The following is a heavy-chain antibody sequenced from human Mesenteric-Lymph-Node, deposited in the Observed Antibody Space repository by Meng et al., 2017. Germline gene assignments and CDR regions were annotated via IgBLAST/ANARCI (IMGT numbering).Heavy chain of an antibody. CDR1: GFTFNSYA. V-gene: IGHV3-23*01. CDR3: AAGGRLTVFDY. J-gene: IGHJ4*02. D-gene: IGHD3-16*01. CDR2: ISNTGGAT. Sequence: GESLKISCAASGFTFNSYAMNWVRRAPGKGLEWVSFISNTGGATRDADSVKGRFTISRDNSRNTLYLQMNSLRAEDTAVYYCAAGGRLTVFDYWGQGSLVTVSS.